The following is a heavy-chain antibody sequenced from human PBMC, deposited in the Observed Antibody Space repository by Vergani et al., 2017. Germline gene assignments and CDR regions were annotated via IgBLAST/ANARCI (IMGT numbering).Heavy chain of an antibody. D-gene: IGHD2-2*01. CDR3: AREYSSTSGRAFDF. CDR2: VSTGTKSQ. J-gene: IGHJ3*01. CDR1: GFDFSSYI. Sequence: QLVESGGGWVQPGGSLRLSCVVSGFDFSSYIMNWVRQAPGKGLEWVSFVSTGTKSQSYAESGKGRFTISRDSAKTSLYLQMDSLRAEDTAVYYCAREYSSTSGRAFDFWGQGTKVTVSS. V-gene: IGHV3-48*01.